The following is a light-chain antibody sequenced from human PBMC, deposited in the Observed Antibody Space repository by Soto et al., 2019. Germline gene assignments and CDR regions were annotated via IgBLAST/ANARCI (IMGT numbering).Light chain of an antibody. V-gene: IGKV1-5*01. J-gene: IGKJ1*01. CDR2: DAS. CDR1: QSISSW. Sequence: DIQMTQSPSTLSASVGDRVTITCRASQSISSWLAWYQQKPGKAPKLLIYDASSLESGVPSRFSGSGSGTEFTLTISSLQPDDFATYYCQQYNSYSRTSGQGTRWIS. CDR3: QQYNSYSRT.